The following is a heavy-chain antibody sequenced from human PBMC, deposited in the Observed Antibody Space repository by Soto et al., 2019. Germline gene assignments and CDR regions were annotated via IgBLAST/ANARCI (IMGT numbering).Heavy chain of an antibody. J-gene: IGHJ4*02. CDR3: AREALYYESSGLDY. D-gene: IGHD3-22*01. CDR1: GYTFTSNG. V-gene: IGHV1-18*01. CDR2: ISGYNGNT. Sequence: QVQLVQSGAEVKKPGASVKVSCKASGYTFTSNGISWVRQAPGQGLEWMGWISGYNGNTNYAQNLQGRATMTTDTSTSTAYMELRSLRSDDTAVYYCAREALYYESSGLDYWGQGTLVTVSS.